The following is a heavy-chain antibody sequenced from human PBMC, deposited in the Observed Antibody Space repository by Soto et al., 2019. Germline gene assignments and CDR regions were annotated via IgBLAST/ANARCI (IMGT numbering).Heavy chain of an antibody. CDR2: INHSGST. D-gene: IGHD5-12*01. Sequence: SETLSLTCAVYGGSFSGYYCSWIRQPPGKGLEWIGEINHSGSTNYNPSLKSRVTISVDRSKNQFSLKLSSVTAADTAVYYCAAGGGLPRYYWGQGTLVTVS. CDR3: AAGGGLPRYY. CDR1: GGSFSGYY. V-gene: IGHV4-34*01. J-gene: IGHJ4*02.